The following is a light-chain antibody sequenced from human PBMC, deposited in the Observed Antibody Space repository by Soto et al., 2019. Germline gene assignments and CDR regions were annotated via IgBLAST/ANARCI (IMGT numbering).Light chain of an antibody. V-gene: IGLV1-44*01. CDR3: SSYAGNNIYV. CDR1: SSNIGTNT. CDR2: SND. Sequence: QSVLTQPPSASGTPGQRVSISCSGGSSNIGTNTVNWYQHLPGTAPKLLIFSNDERPPGVPNRFSGSKSGNTASLTVSGLQSEDEADYYCSSYAGNNIYVIGTGTKLTVL. J-gene: IGLJ1*01.